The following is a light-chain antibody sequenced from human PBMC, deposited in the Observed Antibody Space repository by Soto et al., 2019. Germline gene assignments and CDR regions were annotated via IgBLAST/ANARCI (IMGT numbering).Light chain of an antibody. Sequence: DIQITQSPCTLSASVGDRVTITCRASQSISSWLAWYQQKPGKAPKLLIYDASSLESGVPSRFSGSGSGTEFTLTISSLQPDDFATYYCQNYNGYSWTFGLGTKVDIK. CDR2: DAS. V-gene: IGKV1-5*01. CDR3: QNYNGYSWT. J-gene: IGKJ1*01. CDR1: QSISSW.